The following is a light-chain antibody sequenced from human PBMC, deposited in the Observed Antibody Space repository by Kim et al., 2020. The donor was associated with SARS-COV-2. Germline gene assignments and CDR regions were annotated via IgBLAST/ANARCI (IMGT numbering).Light chain of an antibody. CDR3: QQYNNWPPWT. J-gene: IGKJ1*01. CDR2: GAS. Sequence: SPGERATLSCRARQRFRSHLAWSPQKPGQAPRLLIYGASTRATGIPARFSGGGSGTEFTLTISSLQSEDFAVYYCQQYNNWPPWTFGQGTKVDIK. V-gene: IGKV3-15*01. CDR1: QRFRSH.